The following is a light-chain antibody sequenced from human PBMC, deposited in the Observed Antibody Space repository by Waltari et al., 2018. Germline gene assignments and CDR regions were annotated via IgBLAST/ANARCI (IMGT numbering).Light chain of an antibody. V-gene: IGKV2-40*01. CDR3: MQHIQFPS. CDR2: TVS. J-gene: IGKJ5*01. CDR1: QSLLDSDDGNTY. Sequence: DIVMTQTPLSLPVTPGEAASISCRSSQSLLDSDDGNTYLDWYLQKPGQSPQLLIYTVSYRASGVPDRCSGSGSGTDFTLKISRVEAEDVGVYYCMQHIQFPSFGQGTRLEIK.